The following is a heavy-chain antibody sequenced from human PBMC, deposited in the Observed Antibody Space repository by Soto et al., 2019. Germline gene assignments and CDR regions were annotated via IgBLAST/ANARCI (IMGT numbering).Heavy chain of an antibody. CDR3: AVSNCGVVSGMDV. CDR1: GGPISSGDYS. CDR2: IYPSGVT. V-gene: IGHV4-30-2*01. Sequence: QLQLQESGLGLVKPSQTLSLTCAVSGGPISSGDYSWSWIRQPPGKGLEWIGFIYPSGVTFYNPSLKSRVTISADRSKNQFSLKLSSVSAADTAVYYCAVSNCGVVSGMDVWGHGTTVTVS. J-gene: IGHJ6*02. D-gene: IGHD3-3*01.